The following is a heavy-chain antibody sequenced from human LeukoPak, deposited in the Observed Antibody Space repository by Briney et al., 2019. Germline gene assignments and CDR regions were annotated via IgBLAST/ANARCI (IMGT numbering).Heavy chain of an antibody. V-gene: IGHV4-34*01. CDR3: ARSDAVAGIDY. J-gene: IGHJ4*02. CDR2: INHSGSX. CDR1: GGSFGGYY. Sequence: PSETLSLTCAVYGGSFGGYYWSWIRQPPGKGLXWIGEINHSGSXNYNPSLKSRVTISVDTSKNQFSLKLSSVTAADTAVYYCARSDAVAGIDYWGQGTLVTVSS. D-gene: IGHD6-19*01.